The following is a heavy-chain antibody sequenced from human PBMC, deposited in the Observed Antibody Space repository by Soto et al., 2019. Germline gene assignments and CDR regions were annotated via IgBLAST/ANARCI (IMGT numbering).Heavy chain of an antibody. V-gene: IGHV1-18*01. CDR3: AVGSYYYYGMDV. CDR2: ISAYNGNT. CDR1: GYTFTIYG. Sequence: ASVKVSCKASGYTFTIYGISCVLQAPVQGLEWMGWISAYNGNTNYAQKLQGRVTMTTDTSTSTAYMELRSLRSDDTAVYYCAVGSYYYYGMDVWGQGTTVTVSS. J-gene: IGHJ6*02.